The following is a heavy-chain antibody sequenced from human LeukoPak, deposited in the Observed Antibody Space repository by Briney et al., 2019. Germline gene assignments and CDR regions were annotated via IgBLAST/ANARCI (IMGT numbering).Heavy chain of an antibody. CDR3: ARVGDKGYYFDY. Sequence: PSQTLSLTCTVSGGSISSGGYYWSWIRQPPGKGLEWIGYKYYSGSTNYNPSLKSRVTISLDTSKNQFSLKLSSVTAADTAVYYCARVGDKGYYFDYWGQGTLVTVSS. J-gene: IGHJ4*02. V-gene: IGHV4-61*08. CDR2: KYYSGST. D-gene: IGHD3-10*01. CDR1: GGSISSGGYY.